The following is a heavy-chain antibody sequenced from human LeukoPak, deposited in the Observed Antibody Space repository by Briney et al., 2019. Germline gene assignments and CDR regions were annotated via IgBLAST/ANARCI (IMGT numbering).Heavy chain of an antibody. J-gene: IGHJ4*02. V-gene: IGHV3-48*01. Sequence: GGSLRLSCAASGFTFSNYNMSWVRQAPGKGLEWVSYISSDSATKYYADSVKGRFTISRDNAKDSLYLQMNSLRAEDTAVYYCARGDSGSKDWGRGTLVTVSS. CDR3: ARGDSGSKD. CDR1: GFTFSNYN. D-gene: IGHD5-12*01. CDR2: ISSDSATK.